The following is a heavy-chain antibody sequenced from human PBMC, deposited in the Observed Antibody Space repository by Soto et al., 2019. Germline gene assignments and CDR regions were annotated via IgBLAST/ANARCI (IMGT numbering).Heavy chain of an antibody. V-gene: IGHV3-15*07. D-gene: IGHD3-3*01. J-gene: IGHJ6*02. CDR1: GFTFSNAW. CDR2: IKSKTDGGTT. Sequence: GGSLRLSCAASGFTFSNAWMNWVRQAPGKGLEWVGRIKSKTDGGTTDYAAPVKGRFTISRDDSKNTLYLQMNSLKTEDTAVYYCTTLGTGVVIINYYYGMDVWGQGTTVTVSS. CDR3: TTLGTGVVIINYYYGMDV.